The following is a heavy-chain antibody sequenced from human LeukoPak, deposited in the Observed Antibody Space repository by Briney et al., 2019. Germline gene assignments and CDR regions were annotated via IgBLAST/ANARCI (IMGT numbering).Heavy chain of an antibody. CDR2: IYWDDDK. V-gene: IGHV2-5*02. J-gene: IGHJ4*02. CDR1: GFSLSTSGVG. Sequence: SGPTLVNPTQTLTLTCTFSGFSLSTSGVGVGWIRQPPGKALEWLALIYWDDDKRYSPSLESRLTITKDTSKNQVVLTMTNMDPVDTATYYCVQGTGIHTIFGVVVPFDYWGQGTLVTVSS. CDR3: VQGTGIHTIFGVVVPFDY. D-gene: IGHD3-3*01.